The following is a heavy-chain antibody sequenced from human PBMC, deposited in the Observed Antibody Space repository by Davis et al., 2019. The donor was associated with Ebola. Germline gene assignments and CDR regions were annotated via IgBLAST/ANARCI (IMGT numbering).Heavy chain of an antibody. V-gene: IGHV4-59*01. Sequence: MPSETLSLTCTVSGGSISGYQWAWIRQPPGKGLEYMGHVFNSGTVVYNSALKSRVTISLDRSSNQFSLKMNSVTTADTAVYFCARGHWGSLDYWGQGTLVTVSS. D-gene: IGHD7-27*01. CDR1: GGSISGYQ. J-gene: IGHJ4*02. CDR2: VFNSGTV. CDR3: ARGHWGSLDY.